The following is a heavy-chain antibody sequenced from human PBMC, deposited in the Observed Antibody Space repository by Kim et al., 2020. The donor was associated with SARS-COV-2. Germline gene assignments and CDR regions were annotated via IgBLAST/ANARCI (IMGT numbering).Heavy chain of an antibody. J-gene: IGHJ4*02. CDR2: ISYDGSNK. D-gene: IGHD2-8*01. V-gene: IGHV3-33*05. CDR1: GFTFSSYG. Sequence: GGSLRLSCAASGFTFSSYGMHWVRQAPGKGLEWVAVISYDGSNKYYADSVKGRFTISRDNSKNTLYLQMNSLRAEDTAVYYCARVGVGYYFDYWGQGTLVTVSS. CDR3: ARVGVGYYFDY.